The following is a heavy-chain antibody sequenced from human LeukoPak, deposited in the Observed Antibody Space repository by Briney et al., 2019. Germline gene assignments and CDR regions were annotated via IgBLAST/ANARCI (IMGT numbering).Heavy chain of an antibody. CDR1: GGSISSYY. V-gene: IGHV4-39*07. CDR2: IYYSGST. CDR3: ARGASWGMDV. Sequence: SETLSLTCTVSGGSISSYYWGWIRQPPGKGLEWIGSIYYSGSTYYNPSLKSRVTISVDTSKNQFSLKLSSVTAADTAVYYCARGASWGMDVWGQGTTVTVSS. J-gene: IGHJ6*02. D-gene: IGHD3-16*02.